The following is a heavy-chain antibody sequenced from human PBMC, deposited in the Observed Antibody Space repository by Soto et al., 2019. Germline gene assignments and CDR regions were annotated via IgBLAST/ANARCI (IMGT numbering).Heavy chain of an antibody. CDR1: GFTFSDYY. V-gene: IGHV3-11*01. CDR2: ISSSGSTI. J-gene: IGHJ4*02. CDR3: ARDHGITMVRGVISTLDY. Sequence: SGGSLRLSCAASGFTFSDYYMSWIRQAPGKGLEWVSYISSSGSTIYYADSVKGRFTISRDNAKNSLYLQMNSLRAEDTAVYYCARDHGITMVRGVISTLDYWGQGTLVTVSS. D-gene: IGHD3-10*01.